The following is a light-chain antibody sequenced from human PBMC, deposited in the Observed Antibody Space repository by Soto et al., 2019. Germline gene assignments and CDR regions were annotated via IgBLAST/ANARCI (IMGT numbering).Light chain of an antibody. J-gene: IGLJ1*01. V-gene: IGLV1-44*01. CDR1: RSNIGNNY. Sequence: QSVLTQPPSASGTPGQRVTISCSGSRSNIGNNYVHWYQQLPGTAPKLLIYRSNQRPSGVPDRFSGSKSGTSASLAISGLQSDDEADYYCAAWDDSLKGYVFGTGTKLTVL. CDR2: RSN. CDR3: AAWDDSLKGYV.